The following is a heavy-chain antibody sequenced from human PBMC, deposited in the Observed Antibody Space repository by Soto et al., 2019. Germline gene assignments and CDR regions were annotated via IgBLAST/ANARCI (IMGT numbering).Heavy chain of an antibody. J-gene: IGHJ4*02. V-gene: IGHV3-23*01. CDR1: GFTFSNYA. CDR3: AKGSSTSSWYPDY. CDR2: ISGSDSST. Sequence: GGSLRLSCAAAGFTFSNYAMTWVRQAPGKGLEWVSVISGSDSSTYYADSVKGRFTISRDNSKNTLYLQINSLRADDTAMYYCAKGSSTSSWYPDYWGRGTLVTVSS. D-gene: IGHD6-13*01.